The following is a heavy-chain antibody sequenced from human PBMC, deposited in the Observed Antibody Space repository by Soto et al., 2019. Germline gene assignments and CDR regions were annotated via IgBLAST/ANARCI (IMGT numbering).Heavy chain of an antibody. V-gene: IGHV3-33*01. J-gene: IGHJ6*02. D-gene: IGHD6-19*01. CDR3: ARDDIPGRAVAIYGMDI. CDR1: GFTCSNYG. CDR2: IWYDGSNE. Sequence: GGSLRLSCAASGFTCSNYGMRWVRQAPGKGLEWVAVIWYDGSNEYYADSVKGRFTISRDNSKNTLYLQMNSLRAEDTAVYYCARDDIPGRAVAIYGMDIWGQGTTVTVSS.